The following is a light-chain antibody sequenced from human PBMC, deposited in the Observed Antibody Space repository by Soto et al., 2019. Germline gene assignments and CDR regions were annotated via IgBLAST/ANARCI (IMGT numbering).Light chain of an antibody. J-gene: IGLJ1*01. CDR1: SSDVGGYNY. CDR3: SSYTSSGTHYV. Sequence: QSVLTQPASVSGSPGQSITISCTGTSSDVGGYNYVSWSQQYPGKAPKLLIYEVSNRPSGISTRFSGSKSGNTASLTISGLQAEDEADYYCSSYTSSGTHYVFGTGTKLTVL. CDR2: EVS. V-gene: IGLV2-14*01.